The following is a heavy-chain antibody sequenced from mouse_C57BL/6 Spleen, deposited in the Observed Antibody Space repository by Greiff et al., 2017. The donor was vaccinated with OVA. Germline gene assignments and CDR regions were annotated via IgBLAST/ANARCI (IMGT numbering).Heavy chain of an antibody. D-gene: IGHD2-4*01. CDR2: INPNNGGT. CDR1: GYTFTDYY. CDR3: STYDYDRNYAMDY. V-gene: IGHV1-26*01. J-gene: IGHJ4*01. Sequence: EVQLQQSGPELVKPGASVKISCKASGYTFTDYYMNWVKQSHGKSLEWIGDINPNNGGTSYKQKFKGKATLTVDKSSSTAYMQLRSLTSGDSAVYYCSTYDYDRNYAMDYWGQGTSVTVSS.